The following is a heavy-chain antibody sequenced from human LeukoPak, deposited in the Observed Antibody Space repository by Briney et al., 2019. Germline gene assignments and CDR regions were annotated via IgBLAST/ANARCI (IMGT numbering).Heavy chain of an antibody. J-gene: IGHJ3*02. V-gene: IGHV3-11*06. CDR1: GFTFSDYY. CDR3: ARGGYCSGGSCYLGAFDI. D-gene: IGHD2-15*01. CDR2: ISSSSSYT. Sequence: GGSLRLSCAASGFTFSDYYMSWIRQAPGKGLEWVSYISSSSSYTNYADSVKGRFTISRDNAKISLYLQMNSLRAEDTAVYYCARGGYCSGGSCYLGAFDIWGQGTMDTVSS.